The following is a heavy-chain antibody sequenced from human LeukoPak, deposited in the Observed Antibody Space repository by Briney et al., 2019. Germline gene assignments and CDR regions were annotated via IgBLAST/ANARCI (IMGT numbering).Heavy chain of an antibody. CDR3: ANREGVAGFSFDY. J-gene: IGHJ4*02. D-gene: IGHD6-19*01. Sequence: GGSLRLSCAASGFTFSSYGMSWVRQAPGKGLEWVSNNADSVKGRFTISRDNSKNTLYLQMNSLRAEDTAVYYCANREGVAGFSFDYWGQGTLVTVSS. CDR1: GFTFSSYG. V-gene: IGHV3-23*01.